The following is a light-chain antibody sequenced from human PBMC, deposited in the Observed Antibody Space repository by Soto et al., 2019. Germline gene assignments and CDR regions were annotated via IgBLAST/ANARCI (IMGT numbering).Light chain of an antibody. V-gene: IGKV1D-16*01. CDR2: AAS. Sequence: DIQMTQSPSSLSASVGDRVSITCRASQSISSWVAWYQQKPGKGPKSLIFAASSLQSGVSSRFSASGSGTDFTLTINSLQPEDSATYYCQQYHTYPLSFGGGTKVEIK. J-gene: IGKJ4*01. CDR3: QQYHTYPLS. CDR1: QSISSW.